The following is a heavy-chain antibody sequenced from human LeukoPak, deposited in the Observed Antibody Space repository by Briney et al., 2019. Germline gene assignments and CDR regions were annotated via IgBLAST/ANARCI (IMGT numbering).Heavy chain of an antibody. J-gene: IGHJ5*02. CDR2: IIPILGIA. V-gene: IGHV1-69*04. Sequence: GASVKVSCKASGGTFSSYAISWVRQAPGQGLEWMGRIIPILGIANYAQKFQGRVTITADKSTSTAYMELSSLRSEDTAVYYCARQSYSYYGSGSYDNWFDPWGQGTLVTVSS. D-gene: IGHD3-10*01. CDR3: ARQSYSYYGSGSYDNWFDP. CDR1: GGTFSSYA.